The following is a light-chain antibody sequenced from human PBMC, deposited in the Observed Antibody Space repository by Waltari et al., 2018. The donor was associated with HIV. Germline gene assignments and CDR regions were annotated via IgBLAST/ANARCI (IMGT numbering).Light chain of an antibody. J-gene: IGLJ3*02. CDR3: SSYTSSSTRV. CDR2: DVS. Sequence: QSALTQPASVSGSPGQSITISCTGTNNDVGGYNYVSWYQQHPGKAPKLMIYDVSNRPSGVSNRLSGSKSGNTASLTISGLQAEDEADYYCSSYTSSSTRVFGGGTKLTVL. CDR1: NNDVGGYNY. V-gene: IGLV2-14*03.